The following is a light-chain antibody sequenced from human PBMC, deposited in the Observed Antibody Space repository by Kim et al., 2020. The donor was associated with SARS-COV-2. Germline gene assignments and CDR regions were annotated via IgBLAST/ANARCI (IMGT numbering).Light chain of an antibody. Sequence: AIRMTQSPSSFSASTGDRVTITCRASHVISSYLAWYQQKPGKAPKLLIYAASTLQSGVPSRFSGSGSGTDFTLTISCLQSEDFATYYCQQYYSYPPWTFGQGTKVDIK. J-gene: IGKJ1*01. CDR1: HVISSY. V-gene: IGKV1-8*01. CDR2: AAS. CDR3: QQYYSYPPWT.